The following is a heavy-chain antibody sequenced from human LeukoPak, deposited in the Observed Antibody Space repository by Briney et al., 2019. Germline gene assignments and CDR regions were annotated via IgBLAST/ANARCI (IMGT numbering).Heavy chain of an antibody. Sequence: GGSLRLSCAASWFTFSGSAMHWVRQASGKGLEWVGRIRSKTNSYATEYAASVKGRFTISRDDSKNTAYLQMDSLKTEDTAVYYCTRHAGGAYYYYMDVWGKGTTVTVSS. J-gene: IGHJ6*03. CDR2: IRSKTNSYAT. CDR1: WFTFSGSA. D-gene: IGHD3-10*01. CDR3: TRHAGGAYYYYMDV. V-gene: IGHV3-73*01.